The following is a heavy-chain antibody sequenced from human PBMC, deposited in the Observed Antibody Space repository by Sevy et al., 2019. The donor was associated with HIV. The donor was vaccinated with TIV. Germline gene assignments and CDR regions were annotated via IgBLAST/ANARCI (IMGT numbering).Heavy chain of an antibody. Sequence: GGSLRLSCAASGFTFSSYGMHWVRQAPGMGLEWVAVIWYDGSNKYYADSVKGRFTISRDNSKNTLYLQMNSLRAEDTAVYYCARGSSIAARPPDYWGQRTLVTVSS. J-gene: IGHJ4*02. V-gene: IGHV3-33*01. D-gene: IGHD6-6*01. CDR3: ARGSSIAARPPDY. CDR1: GFTFSSYG. CDR2: IWYDGSNK.